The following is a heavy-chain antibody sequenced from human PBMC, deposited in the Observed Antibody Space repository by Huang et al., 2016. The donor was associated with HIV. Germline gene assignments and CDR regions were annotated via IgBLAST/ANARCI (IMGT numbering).Heavy chain of an antibody. CDR3: AIDPDCSGINCSPPFDY. CDR1: VFPFSAYS. V-gene: IGHV3-21*01. CDR2: ISSDNRYK. D-gene: IGHD2-15*01. J-gene: IGHJ4*02. Sequence: EVQLVESGGGLVKPGGSLRLSCAASVFPFSAYSMNWVRQVPGKGLEWVSFISSDNRYKYYAGSVKGRFTISRDNAKNSLYLQMNSLRAEDTAVYFCAIDPDCSGINCSPPFDYWGQGTLVTVSS.